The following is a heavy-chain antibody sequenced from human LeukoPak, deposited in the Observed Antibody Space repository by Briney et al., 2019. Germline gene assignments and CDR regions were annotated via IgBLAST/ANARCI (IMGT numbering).Heavy chain of an antibody. CDR1: GFTVYSNY. CDR2: IYSCGTT. J-gene: IGHJ4*02. CDR3: ARAADYGDYRCFDY. D-gene: IGHD4-17*01. V-gene: IGHV3-66*03. Sequence: GGSLRLSCAASGFTVYSNYMTWVRQAPGKGLEWVSVIYSCGTTYYADSVKGRFTISRDNSKNTLDLQMNSLRAEDTAVYYCARAADYGDYRCFDYWGQGTPVTVSS.